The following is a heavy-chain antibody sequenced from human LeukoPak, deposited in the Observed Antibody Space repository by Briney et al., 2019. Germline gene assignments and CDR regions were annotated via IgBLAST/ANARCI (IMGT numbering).Heavy chain of an antibody. J-gene: IGHJ4*02. CDR2: INPNSGGT. D-gene: IGHD3-22*01. V-gene: IGHV1-2*02. CDR3: ARRYYYDSSGYYYTPD. CDR1: GYTFTGYY. Sequence: ASVKVSCKASGYTFTGYYMHWVRQAPGQGLEWMGWINPNSGGTNYAQKVQGRVTMTRDTSISTAYMELSRLRSDDTAVYYCARRYYYDSSGYYYTPDWGQGTLVTVSS.